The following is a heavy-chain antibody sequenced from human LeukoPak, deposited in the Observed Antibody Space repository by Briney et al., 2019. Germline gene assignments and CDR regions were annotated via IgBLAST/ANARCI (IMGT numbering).Heavy chain of an antibody. V-gene: IGHV3-48*03. CDR2: ISSSGSTI. J-gene: IGHJ4*02. D-gene: IGHD3-22*01. Sequence: PGGSLRLSCAASGFTFSSYEMNWVRQAPGKGLEWVSYISSSGSTIYYADSVKGRFTISRDNAKNSLYLQMNSLRAEDTAVYYCARDHYDSSGYYLDYWGQGTLVTVYS. CDR1: GFTFSSYE. CDR3: ARDHYDSSGYYLDY.